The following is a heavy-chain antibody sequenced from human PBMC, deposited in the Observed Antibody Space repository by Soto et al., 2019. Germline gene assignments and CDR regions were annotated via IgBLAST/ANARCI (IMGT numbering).Heavy chain of an antibody. V-gene: IGHV3-30-3*01. CDR1: GFTFSSYA. CDR3: ARGEWFGDVYYGMDV. CDR2: ISYDGSNK. Sequence: ESGGGVVQPGRSLRLSCAASGFTFSSYAMHWVRQAPGKGLEWVAVISYDGSNKYYADSVKGRFTISRDNSKNTLYLQMNSLRAEDTAVYYCARGEWFGDVYYGMDVWGQGTTVTVSS. J-gene: IGHJ6*02. D-gene: IGHD3-10*01.